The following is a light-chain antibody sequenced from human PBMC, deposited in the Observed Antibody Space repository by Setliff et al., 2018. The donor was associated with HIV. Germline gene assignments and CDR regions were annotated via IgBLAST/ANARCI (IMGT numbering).Light chain of an antibody. CDR1: KRDIGTYNL. Sequence: QSALTQPASVSGSPGQSVYISCSGNKRDIGTYNLVSWYQQYPGKAPQLTIYDVNKRPSGVSPRFSGYKSGNTASLTISALQAGDEFVYYFCSYAVPDPCAGFAAGTMVSV. CDR3: CSYAVPDPCAG. J-gene: IGLJ1*01. V-gene: IGLV2-23*02. CDR2: DVN.